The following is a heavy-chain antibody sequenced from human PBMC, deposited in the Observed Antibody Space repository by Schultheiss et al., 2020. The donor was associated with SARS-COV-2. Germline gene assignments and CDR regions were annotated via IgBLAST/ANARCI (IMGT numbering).Heavy chain of an antibody. V-gene: IGHV4-59*08. Sequence: SETLSLTYTVSGGSISSYYWSWIRQPPGKGLEWIGYIYYSGSTNYNPSLKSRVTISVDTSKNQFSLKLSSVTAADTAVYYCARRGGGSYHGAFDIWGQGTMVTVSS. CDR2: IYYSGST. CDR3: ARRGGGSYHGAFDI. CDR1: GGSISSYY. D-gene: IGHD1-26*01. J-gene: IGHJ3*02.